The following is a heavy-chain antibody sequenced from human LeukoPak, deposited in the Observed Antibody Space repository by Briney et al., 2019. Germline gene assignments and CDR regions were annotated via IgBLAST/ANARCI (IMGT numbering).Heavy chain of an antibody. D-gene: IGHD7-27*01. V-gene: IGHV3-33*01. J-gene: IGHJ4*02. Sequence: PGGSLRLSCAASGFTFSSYGMHWVRQAPGKGLEWVAVIWYDGSNKYDADSVKGRFTISRDNSKNTLYLQMNSLRAEDTAVYYCARAELTGDGVDYWGQGTLVTVSS. CDR1: GFTFSSYG. CDR3: ARAELTGDGVDY. CDR2: IWYDGSNK.